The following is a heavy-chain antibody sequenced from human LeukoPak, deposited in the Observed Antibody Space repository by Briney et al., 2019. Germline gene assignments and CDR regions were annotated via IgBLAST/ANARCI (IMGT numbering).Heavy chain of an antibody. CDR3: ARLYSGYDTAFDY. J-gene: IGHJ4*02. Sequence: ASVKVSCKASGYTFTSYGISWARQAPGQGLEWMGWISAYNGNTNYAQKLQGRVTMTTDTSTSTAYMELSSLRSEDTAVYYCARLYSGYDTAFDYWGQGTLVTVSS. V-gene: IGHV1-18*01. D-gene: IGHD5-12*01. CDR1: GYTFTSYG. CDR2: ISAYNGNT.